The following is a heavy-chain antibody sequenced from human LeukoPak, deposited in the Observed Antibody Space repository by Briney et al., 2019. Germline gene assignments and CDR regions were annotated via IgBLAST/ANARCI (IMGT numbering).Heavy chain of an antibody. V-gene: IGHV3-21*01. CDR1: GFTFRGYW. D-gene: IGHD1-26*01. CDR2: ISSSSSYI. Sequence: GGSLRLSCAASGFTFRGYWMHWVRQAPGKGLEWVSSISSSSSYIYYADSVKGRFTISRDNAKNSLYLQMNSLRAEDTAVYYCARDFSGSYFDYWGQGTLVTVSS. J-gene: IGHJ4*02. CDR3: ARDFSGSYFDY.